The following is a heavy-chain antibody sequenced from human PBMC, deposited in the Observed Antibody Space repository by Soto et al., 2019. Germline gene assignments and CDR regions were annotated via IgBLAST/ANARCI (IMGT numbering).Heavy chain of an antibody. J-gene: IGHJ4*02. Sequence: SVKVSCKASGGTFIIYAISWVRQAPGQGLEWMGGIIPIFGTANYAQKFQGRVTITADESTSTAYMELSSLRSEDTAVYYCARLGYCSSTSCFTFDHWGQGTLVTVSS. CDR1: GGTFIIYA. D-gene: IGHD2-2*01. CDR3: ARLGYCSSTSCFTFDH. V-gene: IGHV1-69*13. CDR2: IIPIFGTA.